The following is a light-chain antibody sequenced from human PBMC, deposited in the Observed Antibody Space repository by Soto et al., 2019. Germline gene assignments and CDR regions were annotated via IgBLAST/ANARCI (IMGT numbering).Light chain of an antibody. CDR1: QSISSW. Sequence: DIQMTQSPSTLSASVGDRVSITCRASQSISSWLAWYQQKPGKAPKLLIYKASSLESGVPSRFSGTGSGTEFTLTISSLHPDDFATYYCQQYHSYPLTFAGGTKLDIK. V-gene: IGKV1-5*03. J-gene: IGKJ4*01. CDR2: KAS. CDR3: QQYHSYPLT.